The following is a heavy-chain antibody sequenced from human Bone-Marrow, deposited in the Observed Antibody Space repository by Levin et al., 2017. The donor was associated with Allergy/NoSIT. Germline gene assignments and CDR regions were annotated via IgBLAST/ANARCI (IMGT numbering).Heavy chain of an antibody. CDR2: IADSGRT. Sequence: SQTLSLTCAVSGVSISGRYWRWIRQPPGKGLEFLGYIADSGRTTYDPSLKHRLSISIDTSRNQCSLTLRSVSIADTALYFCAIGHYGVWGQGTMVTVSS. D-gene: IGHD3-10*01. CDR3: AIGHYGV. J-gene: IGHJ3*01. CDR1: GVSISGRY. V-gene: IGHV4-59*11.